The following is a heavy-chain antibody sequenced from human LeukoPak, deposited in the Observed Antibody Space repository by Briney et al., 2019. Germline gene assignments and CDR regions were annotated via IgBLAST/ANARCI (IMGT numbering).Heavy chain of an antibody. V-gene: IGHV4-34*01. CDR1: GGSFSGYY. D-gene: IGHD2-15*01. J-gene: IGHJ4*02. CDR3: ARGPAAGY. Sequence: PSETLSLTCAVYGGSFSGYYWSWIRQPPGKGLEWIGEINHSGSTNYNPSLKSRVTISVDTSKNQFSLKLSSVTAADTAVYYCARGPAAGYWGQGTLVTVSS. CDR2: INHSGST.